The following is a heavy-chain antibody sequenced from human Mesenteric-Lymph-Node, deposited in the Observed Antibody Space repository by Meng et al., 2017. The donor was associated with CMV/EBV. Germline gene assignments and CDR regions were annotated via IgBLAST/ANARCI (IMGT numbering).Heavy chain of an antibody. CDR1: EFTVSESY. V-gene: IGHV3-53*01. Sequence: GESLKISCTASEFTVSESYMNWVRQAPGKGLEWVSVIYGGGTTKYADSVKGRFTISRDNSKNTLYLQVSSLRVEDTAVYYCATSMLRGLSRSYYPMDVWGQGTTVTVSS. J-gene: IGHJ6*02. CDR3: ATSMLRGLSRSYYPMDV. D-gene: IGHD3-10*01. CDR2: IYGGGTT.